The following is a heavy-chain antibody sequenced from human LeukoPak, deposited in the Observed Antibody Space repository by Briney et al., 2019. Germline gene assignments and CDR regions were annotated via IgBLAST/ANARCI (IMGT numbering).Heavy chain of an antibody. Sequence: GGSLRLSCAASGFTVSSNYMSWVRQAPGKGLEWVSVIYSDGSTYYADSVKGRFTFSRDNSKNMLYLQMNSLRTEDTAVYYCARARRGYSYSFDYWGQGILVTVSS. CDR1: GFTVSSNY. V-gene: IGHV3-53*01. CDR2: IYSDGST. D-gene: IGHD5-18*01. CDR3: ARARRGYSYSFDY. J-gene: IGHJ4*02.